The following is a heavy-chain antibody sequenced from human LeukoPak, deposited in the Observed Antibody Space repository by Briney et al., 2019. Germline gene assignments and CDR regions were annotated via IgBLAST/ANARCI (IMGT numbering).Heavy chain of an antibody. CDR2: ISGSGGST. V-gene: IGHV3-23*01. CDR3: AKSYYGSGSYYRDYFDY. CDR1: GFTFSSYA. D-gene: IGHD3-10*01. J-gene: IGHJ4*02. Sequence: GSLRLSCAASGFTFSSYAMNWVRQAPGKGLEWVSGISGSGGSTYYADSVKGRFTISRDNSKNTLYLQMNSLRAEDTAVYYCAKSYYGSGSYYRDYFDYWGQGTLVTVSS.